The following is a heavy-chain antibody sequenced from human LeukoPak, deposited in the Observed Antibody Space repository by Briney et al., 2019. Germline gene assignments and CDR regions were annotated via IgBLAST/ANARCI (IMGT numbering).Heavy chain of an antibody. J-gene: IGHJ1*01. CDR3: ARSAPGYCSSTSCYHTLGYFQH. D-gene: IGHD2-2*03. Sequence: GGSLRLSWAASGFTFSSYGMHWVRQAPGRGLEWVAVIWYDGSNKYYADSVKGRFTISRDNSKNTLYLQMNSLRAEDTAVYYCARSAPGYCSSTSCYHTLGYFQHWGQGTLVTVSS. CDR2: IWYDGSNK. V-gene: IGHV3-33*01. CDR1: GFTFSSYG.